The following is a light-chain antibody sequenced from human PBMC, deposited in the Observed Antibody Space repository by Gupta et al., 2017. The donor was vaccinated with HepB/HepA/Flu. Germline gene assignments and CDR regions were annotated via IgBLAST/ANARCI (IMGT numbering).Light chain of an antibody. J-gene: IGKJ3*01. V-gene: IGKV3-11*01. Sequence: EIVLTQSPPTLSLSPGERSTLSCRPSQSVSSYLAWYQQKPGQAPRLLIYDASNRATGIPARFSGSGSGTDFTLTLSSLEPEDFAVYYCLHCCTWPFTFGHGTKVDIK. CDR3: LHCCTWPFT. CDR1: QSVSSY. CDR2: DAS.